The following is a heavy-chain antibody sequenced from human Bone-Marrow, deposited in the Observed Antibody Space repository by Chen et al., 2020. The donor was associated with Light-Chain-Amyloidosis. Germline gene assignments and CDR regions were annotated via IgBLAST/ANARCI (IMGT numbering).Heavy chain of an antibody. J-gene: IGHJ4*02. CDR1: GYTFPSYS. D-gene: IGHD5-12*01. V-gene: IGHV5-51*01. CDR3: ARRRDGYNFDY. Sequence: EVQLEQSGHEGKKPGQSMKIYRKGSGYTFPSYSMCWVRQMPGKGLEWMGVTYPDDTDARYSPSFEGQVTISADKSITTAYLQWRSLKASDTAMYYCARRRDGYNFDYWGQGTLVTVSS. CDR2: TYPDDTDA.